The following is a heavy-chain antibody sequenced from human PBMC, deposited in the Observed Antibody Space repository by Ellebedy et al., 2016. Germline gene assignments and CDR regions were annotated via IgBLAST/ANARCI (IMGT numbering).Heavy chain of an antibody. J-gene: IGHJ3*02. V-gene: IGHV3-30-3*01. CDR2: ISYDGSNK. CDR3: ARDRAFDI. Sequence: GESLKISCAASGFTFSSYAMHWVRQAPGKGLEWVAVISYDGSNKYYADSVKGRFTISRDNSKNTLYLQMNSLRAEDTAVYYCARDRAFDIWGQGTMVTVSS. CDR1: GFTFSSYA.